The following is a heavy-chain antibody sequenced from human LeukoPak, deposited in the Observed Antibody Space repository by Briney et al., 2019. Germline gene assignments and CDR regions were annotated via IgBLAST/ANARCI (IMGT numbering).Heavy chain of an antibody. CDR2: YYPNSGGT. CDR3: ARDSPDGYCSSTSCLPSYGMDV. J-gene: IGHJ6*02. Sequence: ASVKVSCKASGYPFTDYYMHWVRQAPGQGPEWMRWYYPNSGGTHYAQKFRGRVTMTRDTSISTAYMELSRLRSDDTAVYYCARDSPDGYCSSTSCLPSYGMDVWGQGTTVTVSS. CDR1: GYPFTDYY. V-gene: IGHV1-2*02. D-gene: IGHD2-2*03.